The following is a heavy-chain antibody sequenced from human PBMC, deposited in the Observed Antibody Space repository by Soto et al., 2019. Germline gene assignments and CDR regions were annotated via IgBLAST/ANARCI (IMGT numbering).Heavy chain of an antibody. J-gene: IGHJ4*02. CDR1: GGSMSEYF. Sequence: PSETLSLTCTVSGGSMSEYFWSWARQSPGKGLEWIGYIYYLGSTDYNPSLKSRVTISVATSKGQFSLRLTSVTAADTAVYYCARDGYDGSGSPYPAYWGPGTQVTVSS. D-gene: IGHD3-10*01. V-gene: IGHV4-59*01. CDR3: ARDGYDGSGSPYPAY. CDR2: IYYLGST.